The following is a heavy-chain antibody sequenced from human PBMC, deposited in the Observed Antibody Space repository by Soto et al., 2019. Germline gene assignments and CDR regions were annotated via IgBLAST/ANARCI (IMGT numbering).Heavy chain of an antibody. V-gene: IGHV1-69*02. Sequence: VQLVQSGAEVKKSGSSVKVSCKASGGTFSNYTLGWVRQAPGQGREWMGRIIPMLGIANYAQKFQGRVMMTADESTNTAYMELRSLRSDDTAIYYCRSDNWGQGTLVIVSP. CDR3: RSDN. CDR1: GGTFSNYT. D-gene: IGHD3-22*01. CDR2: IIPMLGIA. J-gene: IGHJ4*02.